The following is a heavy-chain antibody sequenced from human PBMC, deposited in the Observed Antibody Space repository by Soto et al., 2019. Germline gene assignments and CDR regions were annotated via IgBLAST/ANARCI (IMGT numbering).Heavy chain of an antibody. Sequence: GESLKISCKGSGYTFSNYWIAWVRQMPGKGLEWMGIILPRDSETTYSPSFRGQVTFSADNSINATYLQWNSLKASDTAIYYCARTAAAGKYYYGVDVWGQGTTVTVSS. CDR1: GYTFSNYW. V-gene: IGHV5-51*03. D-gene: IGHD6-13*01. CDR2: ILPRDSET. CDR3: ARTAAAGKYYYGVDV. J-gene: IGHJ6*02.